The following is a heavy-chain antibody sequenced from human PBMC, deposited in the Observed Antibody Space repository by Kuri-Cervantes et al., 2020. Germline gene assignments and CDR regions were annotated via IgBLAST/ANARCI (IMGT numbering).Heavy chain of an antibody. CDR3: AKELLWFGEYDTYYYYGMDV. CDR1: GFTFSDYY. Sequence: LLLTCAASGFTFSDYYMSWIRQAPGKGLEWVSYISSSGSTIYYADSVKGRFTISRDNAKNSLYLQMNSLRAEDTAVYYCAKELLWFGEYDTYYYYGMDVWGQGTTVTVSS. D-gene: IGHD3-10*01. J-gene: IGHJ6*02. CDR2: ISSSGSTI. V-gene: IGHV3-11*04.